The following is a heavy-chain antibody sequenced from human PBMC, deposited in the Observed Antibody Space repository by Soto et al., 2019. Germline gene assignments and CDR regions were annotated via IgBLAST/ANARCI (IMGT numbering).Heavy chain of an antibody. Sequence: PSETLSLTCAVYGGSFSGYYWSWIRQPPGKRLEWIGEINHSGSTNYNPSLKSRVTISVDTSKNQFSLKLSSVTAADTAVYYCATRAHIVVVPAAIPANKNWFDPWGQGTLVTVSS. CDR3: ATRAHIVVVPAAIPANKNWFDP. CDR2: INHSGST. J-gene: IGHJ5*02. CDR1: GGSFSGYY. V-gene: IGHV4-34*01. D-gene: IGHD2-2*01.